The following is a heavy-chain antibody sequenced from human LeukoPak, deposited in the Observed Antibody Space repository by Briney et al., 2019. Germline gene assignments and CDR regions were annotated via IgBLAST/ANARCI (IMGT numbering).Heavy chain of an antibody. V-gene: IGHV4-4*07. Sequence: PWVTLSLTCTVSGGSISPYYLSCIRQPAARGLEGVGRIYSTVTTYNPSLKSRITTSADTSTTQFSLNVSSVTAADTAGYYCARALRSGSRHYDGFDIWGQGTMVTVSS. CDR3: ARALRSGSRHYDGFDI. CDR2: IYSTVT. D-gene: IGHD3-10*01. CDR1: GGSISPYY. J-gene: IGHJ3*02.